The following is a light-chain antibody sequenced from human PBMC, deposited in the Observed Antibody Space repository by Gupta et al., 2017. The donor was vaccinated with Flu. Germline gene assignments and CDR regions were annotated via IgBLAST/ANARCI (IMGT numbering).Light chain of an antibody. CDR1: QGVIIY. V-gene: IGKV1-39*01. CDR2: GAS. J-gene: IGKJ4*01. Sequence: IELTHSPSSLSSSVGDRVTITCRASQGVIIYLNWYHQRPGKAPQLLICGASKLESGVPSRFSGRGSGTHFTLTISSMQPADSGTYSCQQTATSPPTFGRGTKVEI. CDR3: QQTATSPPT.